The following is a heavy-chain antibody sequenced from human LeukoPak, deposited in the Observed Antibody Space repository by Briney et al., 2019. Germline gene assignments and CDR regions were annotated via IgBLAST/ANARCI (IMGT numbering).Heavy chain of an antibody. CDR3: AKLGVTMVRGVYYYYYMDV. D-gene: IGHD3-10*01. CDR2: IYYSGST. J-gene: IGHJ6*03. V-gene: IGHV4-59*08. CDR1: GGSISSYY. Sequence: SETLSLTCTVSGGSISSYYWSWIRQPPGKGLEWIGYIYYSGSTNYDPSLKSRVTISVDTSKNQFSLKLSSVTAADTAVYFCAKLGVTMVRGVYYYYYMDVWGKGTTVTVSS.